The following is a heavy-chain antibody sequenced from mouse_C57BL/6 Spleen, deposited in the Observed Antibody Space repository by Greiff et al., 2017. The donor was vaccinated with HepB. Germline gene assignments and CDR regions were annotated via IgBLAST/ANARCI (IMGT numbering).Heavy chain of an antibody. D-gene: IGHD1-1*01. CDR1: GFYITDYY. CDR3: ASRTTEVHFDD. Sequence: VQLQQSGAELVKPGASVKLSCTASGFYITDYYMHWVKQRPEKGLEWIGRIDPEDGDTKYAPTFQGKATMTADTSSNTAYLKLSSLTSEDTAVYYGASRTTEVHFDDWGEGTTLTVSS. V-gene: IGHV14-2*01. CDR2: IDPEDGDT. J-gene: IGHJ2*01.